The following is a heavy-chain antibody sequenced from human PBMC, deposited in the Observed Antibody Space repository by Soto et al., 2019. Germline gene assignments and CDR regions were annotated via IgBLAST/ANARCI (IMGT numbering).Heavy chain of an antibody. D-gene: IGHD4-17*01. CDR1: EYTFSSYT. CDR2: INAGNGDS. J-gene: IGHJ4*02. V-gene: IGHV1-3*01. Sequence: ASVKVSCKASEYTFSSYTLHWVRQAPGQRLEWMGWINAGNGDSKYSQKFQGRVSISRDTSASTASMELSSLTSEDTAVYYCARELPGLYYFDYWGQGTLVTVSS. CDR3: ARELPGLYYFDY.